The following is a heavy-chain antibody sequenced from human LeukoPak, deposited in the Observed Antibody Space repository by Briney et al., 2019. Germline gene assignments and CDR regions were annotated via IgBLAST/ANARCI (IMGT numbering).Heavy chain of an antibody. V-gene: IGHV1-8*01. J-gene: IGHJ6*02. CDR3: ARGRYYDILTGYYRPYYYGMDV. Sequence: ASVKVSCKASGYTFTSYDINWVRQATGRGLEWMGWMNPNSGNTGYAQKFQGRVTMTRNTSISTAYMELSSLRSEDTAVYYCARGRYYDILTGYYRPYYYGMDVWGQGTTVTVSS. CDR1: GYTFTSYD. D-gene: IGHD3-9*01. CDR2: MNPNSGNT.